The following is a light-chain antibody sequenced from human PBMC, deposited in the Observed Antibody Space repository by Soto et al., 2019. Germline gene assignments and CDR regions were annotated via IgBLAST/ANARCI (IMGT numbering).Light chain of an antibody. Sequence: DIQMTQSPSSLSASVGDRVAVACRASLNISSYLNWYQQKPGKAPNLLIYAASILQNGVPPRFSGRGSGTDFTLTIRSLEPEDFATYYCQQTYNTPPTFGQGTKVEIK. CDR1: LNISSY. V-gene: IGKV1-39*01. CDR3: QQTYNTPPT. CDR2: AAS. J-gene: IGKJ1*01.